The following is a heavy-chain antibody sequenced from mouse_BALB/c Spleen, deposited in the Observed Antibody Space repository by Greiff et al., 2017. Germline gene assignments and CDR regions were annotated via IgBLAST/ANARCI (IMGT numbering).Heavy chain of an antibody. CDR2: IDPENGNT. CDR3: ARRRGYYAMDD. Sequence: VQLQQSGAELVRPGALVKLSCKASGFNIKDYYMHWVKQRPEQGLEWIGWIDPENGNTIYDPKFQGKASITADTSSNTAYLQLSSLTSEDTAVYYCARRRGYYAMDDWGQGTSVTVSS. CDR1: GFNIKDYY. V-gene: IGHV14-1*02. J-gene: IGHJ4*01.